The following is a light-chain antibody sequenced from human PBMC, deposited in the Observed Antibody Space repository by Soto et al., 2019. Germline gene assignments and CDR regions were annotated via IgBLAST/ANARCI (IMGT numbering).Light chain of an antibody. CDR1: QTSSIY. J-gene: IGKJ1*01. V-gene: IGKV1-39*01. CDR3: QQSYAAPLS. CDR2: AAS. Sequence: DILLTQSPSSLSASLGDRVTISCRARQTSSIYLNWYQQKPGKAPRLLIYAASTLQSGVPSRFSGSGSGTDFTLIISSLQPEDFATYYCQQSYAAPLSFGPGTKVE.